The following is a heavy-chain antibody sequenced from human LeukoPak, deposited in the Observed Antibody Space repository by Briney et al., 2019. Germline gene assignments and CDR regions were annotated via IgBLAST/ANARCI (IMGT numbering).Heavy chain of an antibody. CDR1: GGSFSGYY. D-gene: IGHD2-2*01. CDR2: INHSGST. V-gene: IGHV4-34*01. CDR3: ARARRGPTVPAAMMGYYYYGVDV. Sequence: SSETLSLTCAVYGGSFSGYYWSWIRQPPGKGLEWIGEINHSGSTNYNPSLKSRVTISVDTSKNQFSLKLSSVTAADTAVYYCARARRGPTVPAAMMGYYYYGVDVWGKGTTVTVSS. J-gene: IGHJ6*04.